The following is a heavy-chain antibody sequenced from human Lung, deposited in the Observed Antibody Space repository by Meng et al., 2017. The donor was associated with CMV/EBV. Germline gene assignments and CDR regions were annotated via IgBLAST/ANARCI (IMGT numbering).Heavy chain of an antibody. CDR2: FKTNTGAGTM. J-gene: IGHJ4*03. D-gene: IGHD2-2*01. CDR1: ELTFRDAW. CDR3: IWHTTTSCYFDL. V-gene: IGHV3-15*01. Sequence: GESLKISCSVSELTFRDAWMSWVRQAPGKGLEWVGRFKTNTGAGTMDYAAPVKGRFTISRDISKNTLYLQMDSLKTEDTGRYYCIWHTTTSCYFDLWRPGXLVTVSS.